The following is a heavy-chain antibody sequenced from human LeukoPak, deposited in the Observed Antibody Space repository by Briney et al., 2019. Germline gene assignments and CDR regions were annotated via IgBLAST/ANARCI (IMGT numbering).Heavy chain of an antibody. Sequence: GGSLRLSCAASGFTFSNYGLHWVRQAPGKGLEWVSRINSDGSTSTYADSVKGRFTISRDNAKNTLYLQMNSLRADDTAVYYCARDLRLWDLDFWGQGTLVTVSS. CDR1: GFTFSNYG. J-gene: IGHJ4*02. D-gene: IGHD5-18*01. CDR2: INSDGSTS. V-gene: IGHV3-74*01. CDR3: ARDLRLWDLDF.